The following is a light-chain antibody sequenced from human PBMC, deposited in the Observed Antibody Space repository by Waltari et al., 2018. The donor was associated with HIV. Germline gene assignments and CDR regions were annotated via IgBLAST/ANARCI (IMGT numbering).Light chain of an antibody. CDR1: SSDVGGYNL. Sequence: QSALTQPASVSGSPGQSITISCTGTSSDVGGYNLVSWYQQHPGKAPKLMLYEVSKLTSVCSNRFAGSKSGNTASLTSSGLQAEDAADYYCCAYAGSTTYVIFGGGTKLTVL. CDR3: CAYAGSTTYVI. V-gene: IGLV2-23*02. J-gene: IGLJ2*01. CDR2: EVS.